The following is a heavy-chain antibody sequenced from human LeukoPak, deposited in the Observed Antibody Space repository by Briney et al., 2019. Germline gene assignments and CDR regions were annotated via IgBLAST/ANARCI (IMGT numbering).Heavy chain of an antibody. D-gene: IGHD4-17*01. CDR2: IIRGSGYI. CDR3: ARGDYGDDHAFDI. J-gene: IGHJ3*02. Sequence: GSLRLSCAASGFTFSSYTMNWVRQAPGKGLEWVSSIIRGSGYIYYADSVKGRFTISRDNPKNSLYLQMNSLRAEDTAAYYCARGDYGDDHAFDIWGQGTMVTVSS. V-gene: IGHV3-21*01. CDR1: GFTFSSYT.